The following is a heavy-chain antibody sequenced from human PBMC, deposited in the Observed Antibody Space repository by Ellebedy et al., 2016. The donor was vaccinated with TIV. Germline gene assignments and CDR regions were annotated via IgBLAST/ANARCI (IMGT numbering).Heavy chain of an antibody. CDR1: GFTLTSYG. D-gene: IGHD6-13*01. CDR3: ARGSSTSWYGGAFDI. V-gene: IGHV1-18*04. J-gene: IGHJ3*02. CDR2: ISGKNGNT. Sequence: AASVKVSCKASGFTLTSYGINWVRQAPGQGLEWMGWISGKNGNTNYAQKVQGRLTLTTNTSTNTANMELRSLRPDDTAVYYCARGSSTSWYGGAFDIWGQGTMVTVSS.